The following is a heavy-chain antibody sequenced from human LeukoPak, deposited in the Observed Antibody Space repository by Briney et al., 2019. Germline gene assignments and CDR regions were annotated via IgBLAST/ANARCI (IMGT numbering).Heavy chain of an antibody. D-gene: IGHD6-13*01. CDR1: GVSISSGDYY. V-gene: IGHV4-30-4*01. CDR3: ARAVAAAGSPYFDY. J-gene: IGHJ4*02. CDR2: IYYSGST. Sequence: SETLSLTCTVFGVSISSGDYYWSWIRQPPGKGLEWFGYIYYSGSTYYNPSLKSRITISVDTSKNQFSLKLSSVTAADTAVYYCARAVAAAGSPYFDYWGQGTLVTVSS.